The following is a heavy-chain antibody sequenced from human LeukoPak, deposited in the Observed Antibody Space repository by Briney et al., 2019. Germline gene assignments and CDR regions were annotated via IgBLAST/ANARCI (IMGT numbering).Heavy chain of an antibody. V-gene: IGHV4-31*03. D-gene: IGHD6-13*01. CDR2: IYYSGST. Sequence: SETLSLTCTVSGGSISSGGYYWSWIRQHPGKGLEWIGYIYYSGSTYYNPSLKSRVTISVDTSKDQFSLKLSSVTAADTAVYYCARVRYSRGAFDPWGQGTLVTVSS. CDR1: GGSISSGGYY. J-gene: IGHJ5*02. CDR3: ARVRYSRGAFDP.